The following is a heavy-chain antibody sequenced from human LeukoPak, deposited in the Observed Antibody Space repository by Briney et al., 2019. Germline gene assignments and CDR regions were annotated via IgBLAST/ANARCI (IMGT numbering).Heavy chain of an antibody. CDR2: INPSSGDT. CDR3: ATTSGYFYY. Sequence: ASVKVPCKASAHTFTDYYVHWVRQAPGQGLEWMGRINPSSGDTNYAQNFQGRVTMTRDTSISTAYMELSRLRSDDTAVYYCATTSGYFYYWGQGTLVTVSS. J-gene: IGHJ4*02. D-gene: IGHD1-26*01. V-gene: IGHV1-2*06. CDR1: AHTFTDYY.